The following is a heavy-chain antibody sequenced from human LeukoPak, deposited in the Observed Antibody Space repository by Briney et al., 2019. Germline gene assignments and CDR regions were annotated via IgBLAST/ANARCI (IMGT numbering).Heavy chain of an antibody. D-gene: IGHD6-19*01. J-gene: IGHJ4*02. Sequence: PGGFLRLSCAASGFTFSDYYMSWIRQAPGKGLEWVSYNSSSGGYRNYADSVKGRFTISRDDAKNSLYLQMNSLRAEDTAVYYCASPYSSGWYEAYYFDYWGQGTLVTVSS. CDR3: ASPYSSGWYEAYYFDY. V-gene: IGHV3-11*06. CDR2: NSSSGGYR. CDR1: GFTFSDYY.